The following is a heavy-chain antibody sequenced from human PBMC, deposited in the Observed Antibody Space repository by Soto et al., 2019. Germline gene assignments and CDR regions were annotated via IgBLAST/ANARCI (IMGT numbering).Heavy chain of an antibody. Sequence: PGGSLRLSCAASGFTFSSYGMHWVRQAPCKGLEWVAVIWYDGSNKYYADSVKGRFTISRDNSKNTLYLQMNSLRAEDTAVYYCARDVIAAGTIYGMDVWRQGTTVTVSS. CDR1: GFTFSSYG. CDR2: IWYDGSNK. D-gene: IGHD1-1*01. CDR3: ARDVIAAGTIYGMDV. J-gene: IGHJ6*02. V-gene: IGHV3-33*01.